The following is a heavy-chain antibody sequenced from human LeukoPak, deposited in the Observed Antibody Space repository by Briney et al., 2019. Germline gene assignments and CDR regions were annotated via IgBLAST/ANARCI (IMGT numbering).Heavy chain of an antibody. Sequence: SETLSLTCTVSGDSISSYYWSWIRQPPGKGLEWIGYVYYSGSTNYNPSLKSRVTMSVDTSKNQFSLRLSSVTAADTAVYYCATDRTGDNWFDPWGQGTLVTVSP. V-gene: IGHV4-59*01. J-gene: IGHJ5*02. D-gene: IGHD3/OR15-3a*01. CDR2: VYYSGST. CDR1: GDSISSYY. CDR3: ATDRTGDNWFDP.